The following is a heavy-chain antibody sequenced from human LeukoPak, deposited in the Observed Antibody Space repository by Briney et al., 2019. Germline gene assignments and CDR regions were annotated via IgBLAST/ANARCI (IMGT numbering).Heavy chain of an antibody. CDR2: INTDGSRI. CDR1: GFTFSNYW. V-gene: IGHV3-74*01. CDR3: ARDGGSAIPFDY. J-gene: IGHJ4*02. Sequence: PGGSLRLSCAASGFTFSNYWMHWVRQAPGKGLVWVSRINTDGSRITYADSVKGRFTISRDNAMNTVYLQMNSLRAEDTAVYYCARDGGSAIPFDYWGQGTLVTVSS.